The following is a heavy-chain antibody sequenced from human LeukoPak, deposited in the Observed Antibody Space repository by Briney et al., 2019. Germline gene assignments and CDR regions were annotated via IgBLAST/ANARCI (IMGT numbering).Heavy chain of an antibody. Sequence: GGSLRLSCAASGFTFSSYSMNWVRQAPGKGLEWVSSISSSSSYIYYADSVKGRFTISRDNAKNSLYLQMNSLRAEDTAVYYCASGFHYYDSSGRVNWFDPWGQGTLVTVSS. CDR2: ISSSSSYI. CDR1: GFTFSSYS. V-gene: IGHV3-21*01. J-gene: IGHJ5*02. D-gene: IGHD3-22*01. CDR3: ASGFHYYDSSGRVNWFDP.